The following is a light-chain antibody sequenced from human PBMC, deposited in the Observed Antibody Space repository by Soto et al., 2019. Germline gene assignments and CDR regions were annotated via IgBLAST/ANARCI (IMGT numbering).Light chain of an antibody. CDR3: IQATHFPLT. CDR2: KVS. CDR1: QSLVHSDGNTY. J-gene: IGKJ4*01. V-gene: IGKV2-30*02. Sequence: DVVVTQSPLSLPVTLGQPASISCRSSQSLVHSDGNTYLNWFQQRPGQSPRRLIYKVSNRDCGVPDKFSCSGSGTDFTLRISWVEADDVGVYHCIQATHFPLTFGGATKVETK.